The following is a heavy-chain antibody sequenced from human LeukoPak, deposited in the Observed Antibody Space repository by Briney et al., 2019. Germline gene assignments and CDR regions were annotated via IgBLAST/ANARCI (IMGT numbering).Heavy chain of an antibody. V-gene: IGHV4-30-4*01. J-gene: IGHJ4*02. CDR3: ARYYDILTGS. CDR1: GGSISSGDYF. D-gene: IGHD3-9*01. CDR2: IYSSGGT. Sequence: SQTLSLTCTVSGGSISSGDYFWSWIRQTPEKGLEWIGYIYSSGGTYANPSLKSRVTISVDTSKNQFSLKLSSVTAADTAVYYCARYYDILTGSWGQGTLVTVSS.